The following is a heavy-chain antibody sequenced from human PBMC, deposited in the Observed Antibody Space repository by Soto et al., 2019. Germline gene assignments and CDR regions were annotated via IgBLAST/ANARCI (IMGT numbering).Heavy chain of an antibody. D-gene: IGHD1-26*01. CDR2: IIPIFGTA. J-gene: IGHJ6*02. CDR3: ARVTAPPFDLGATTRYYYYYYGMDV. V-gene: IGHV1-69*01. Sequence: QVQLVQSGAEVKKPGSSVKVSCKASGGTFSSYAISWVRQAPGRGLEWMGGIIPIFGTANYAQKFQGRVTITADESTSTAYMELSSLRSEDTAVYYCARVTAPPFDLGATTRYYYYYYGMDVWGQGTTVTVSS. CDR1: GGTFSSYA.